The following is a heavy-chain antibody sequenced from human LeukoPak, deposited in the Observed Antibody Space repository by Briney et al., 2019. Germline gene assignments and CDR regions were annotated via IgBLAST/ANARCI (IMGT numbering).Heavy chain of an antibody. V-gene: IGHV1-18*01. J-gene: IGHJ2*01. Sequence: GASVKVSCKAPGYTFTSYGISWVRQAPGQGLEWMGWISAYNGNTNYAQKLQGRVTMTTDTSTSTAYMELRSLRSDDTAVYYCARVPPYYYDSSGLGYFDLWGCGTLVTVSS. D-gene: IGHD3-22*01. CDR2: ISAYNGNT. CDR3: ARVPPYYYDSSGLGYFDL. CDR1: GYTFTSYG.